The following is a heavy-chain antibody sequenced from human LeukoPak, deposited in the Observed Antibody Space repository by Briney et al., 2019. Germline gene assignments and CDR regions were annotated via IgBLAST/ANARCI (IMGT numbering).Heavy chain of an antibody. V-gene: IGHV1-69*04. CDR1: GGTFSSYT. J-gene: IGHJ4*02. CDR2: IIPILGIA. CDR3: ARDGGCSSTSCYLFDY. Sequence: GASVKVSCKASGGTFSSYTISWLRQAPGQGLEWMGRIIPILGIANYAQKFQGRVTITADKSTSTAYMELSSLRSEDTAVYYCARDGGCSSTSCYLFDYWGQGTLVTVSS. D-gene: IGHD2-2*01.